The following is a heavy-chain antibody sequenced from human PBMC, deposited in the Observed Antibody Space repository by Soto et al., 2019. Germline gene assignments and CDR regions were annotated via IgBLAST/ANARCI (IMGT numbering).Heavy chain of an antibody. J-gene: IGHJ6*02. V-gene: IGHV3-15*07. CDR2: IKSKTDGGTT. CDR3: TCTWIQLYAPDGYYYYYGMDV. Sequence: PGGSLRLSCAASGFTFSNAWMNWVRQAPGKGLEWVGRIKSKTDGGTTDYAAPVKGRFTISRDDSKNTLYLQMNSLKTEDTAVYYCTCTWIQLYAPDGYYYYYGMDVWGQGTTVTVSS. CDR1: GFTFSNAW. D-gene: IGHD5-18*01.